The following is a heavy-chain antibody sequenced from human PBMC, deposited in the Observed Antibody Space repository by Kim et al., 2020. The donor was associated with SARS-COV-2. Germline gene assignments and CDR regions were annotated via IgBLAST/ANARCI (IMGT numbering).Heavy chain of an antibody. CDR1: GFTFSNSG. D-gene: IGHD6-25*01. Sequence: GGSLRLSCTASGFTFSNSGMAWVRQAPGKGKEWVSAIGVGGSTFYPDSVMGRFIISRDNSENTLYLQMNSLRAEDTAISYCSTERVGSGWGSYHEYCGQG. CDR3: STERVGSGWGSYHEY. V-gene: IGHV3-23*01. J-gene: IGHJ4*02. CDR2: IGVGGST.